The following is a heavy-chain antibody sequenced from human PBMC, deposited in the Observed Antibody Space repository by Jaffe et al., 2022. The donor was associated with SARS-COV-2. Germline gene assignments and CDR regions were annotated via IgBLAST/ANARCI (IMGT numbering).Heavy chain of an antibody. CDR2: MHHTGST. CDR1: GYSISSGYF. CDR3: ARDVGGATGAYDN. D-gene: IGHD3-16*01. J-gene: IGHJ4*02. Sequence: QVQLQESGPGLVKPSETLSLTCTVSGYSISSGYFWGWIRQPPGRGLEWIGSMHHTGSTYYSPSLNSRVRISVDTSKNQFTLKMNSVTAADTATYYCARDVGGATGAYDNWGQGTLVTVSS. V-gene: IGHV4-38-2*02.